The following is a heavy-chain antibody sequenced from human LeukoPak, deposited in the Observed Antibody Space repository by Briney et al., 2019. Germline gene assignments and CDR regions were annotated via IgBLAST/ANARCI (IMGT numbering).Heavy chain of an antibody. Sequence: KPSETLSLTCTVSGGSISSYYWSWIRQPPGKGLEWIGYIYYSGSTNYNPSLKSRVTISVDTSKNQFSLKLSSVTAADTAVYYCASRSKNYSYYFDYWGQGTLVTVSS. CDR3: ASRSKNYSYYFDY. CDR1: GGSISSYY. V-gene: IGHV4-59*01. D-gene: IGHD2-15*01. CDR2: IYYSGST. J-gene: IGHJ4*02.